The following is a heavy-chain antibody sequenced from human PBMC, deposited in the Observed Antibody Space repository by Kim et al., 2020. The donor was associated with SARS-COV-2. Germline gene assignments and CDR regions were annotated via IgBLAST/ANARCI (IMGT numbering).Heavy chain of an antibody. CDR1: GFTFSNAW. CDR3: TTGDTAMVFGYYMDV. D-gene: IGHD5-18*01. V-gene: IGHV3-15*01. Sequence: GGSLRLSCAASGFTFSNAWMSWVRQAPGKGLEWVGRIKSKTDGGTTDYAAPVKGRFTISRDDSKNTLYLQMNSLKTEDTAVYYCTTGDTAMVFGYYMDVWGKGTTVTVSS. J-gene: IGHJ6*03. CDR2: IKSKTDGGTT.